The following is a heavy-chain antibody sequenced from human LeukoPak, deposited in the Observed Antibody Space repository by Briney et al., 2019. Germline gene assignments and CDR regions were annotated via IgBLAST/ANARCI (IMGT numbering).Heavy chain of an antibody. Sequence: GGSLRLSCAASGFTLSSSWMHWVRQVPGKGLLWVSRINSDGSGTSYADSVKGRFTISRDNAKNTLYLQMNSLRVEDTAVYYCAREKTGNLHFDYWGQGTLVTVSS. V-gene: IGHV3-74*01. CDR1: GFTLSSSW. J-gene: IGHJ4*02. CDR3: AREKTGNLHFDY. D-gene: IGHD7-27*01. CDR2: INSDGSGT.